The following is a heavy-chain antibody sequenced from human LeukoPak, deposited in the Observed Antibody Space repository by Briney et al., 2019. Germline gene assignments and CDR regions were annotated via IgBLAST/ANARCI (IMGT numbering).Heavy chain of an antibody. CDR1: GFTFSSYA. CDR3: ARGGAVHPYYYYYGMDV. Sequence: GGSLRLSCAASGFTFSSYAMHWVRQAPGKGLEWVAVISYDGSNKYYADSVKGRFTISRDNSKNTLYLQMNSLRAEDTAVYYCARGGAVHPYYYYYGMDVWGQGTTVTVSS. D-gene: IGHD3-10*01. CDR2: ISYDGSNK. J-gene: IGHJ6*02. V-gene: IGHV3-30-3*01.